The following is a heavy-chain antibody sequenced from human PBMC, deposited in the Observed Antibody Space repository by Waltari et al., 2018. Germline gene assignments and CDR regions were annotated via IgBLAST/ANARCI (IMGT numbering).Heavy chain of an antibody. CDR3: AREGRVGATLDY. D-gene: IGHD1-26*01. CDR2: INPNSGGT. Sequence: QVQLVQSGAEVKKPGASVTVSCTASGYTFTAYSMHSVRQATGQGLEWMGRINPNSGGTNYAQKFQGRVTMTRDTSISTAYMELSRLRSDDTAVYYCAREGRVGATLDYWGQGTLVTVSS. V-gene: IGHV1-2*06. J-gene: IGHJ4*02. CDR1: GYTFTAYS.